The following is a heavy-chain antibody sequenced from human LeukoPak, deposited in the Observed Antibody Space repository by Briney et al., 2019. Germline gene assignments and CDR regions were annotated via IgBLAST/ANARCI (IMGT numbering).Heavy chain of an antibody. J-gene: IGHJ2*01. CDR2: MYSGEST. V-gene: IGHV3-53*01. Sequence: GGSLRLSCAAAGFSVSTKYMSWVRQAPGKGLEWVSIMYSGESTYYAESVKGRFIVSRDNSKNRLYLQMNSLRVDDTAVYSCARVGDHYHWYLDLWGRGTLVTVSS. D-gene: IGHD3-10*01. CDR1: GFSVSTKY. CDR3: ARVGDHYHWYLDL.